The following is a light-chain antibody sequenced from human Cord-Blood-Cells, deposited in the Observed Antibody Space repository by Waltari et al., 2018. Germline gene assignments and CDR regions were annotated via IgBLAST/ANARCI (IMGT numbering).Light chain of an antibody. V-gene: IGKV1-33*01. CDR1: QDISNY. J-gene: IGKJ4*01. CDR2: DAS. CDR3: QQYDSLALT. Sequence: DIQMTQSPSSLSASVGDRVTITCQASQDISNYLNWYQQKPGKAPKLLIYDASNLETGVPSRFSGSGAGTELTFAISSLQPEDIATYYWQQYDSLALTFGGGTKVGIK.